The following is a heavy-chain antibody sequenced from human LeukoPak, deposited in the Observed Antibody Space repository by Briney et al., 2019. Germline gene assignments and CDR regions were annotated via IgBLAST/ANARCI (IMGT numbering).Heavy chain of an antibody. CDR3: ARVGDYGDYVNWFDP. CDR2: GCHIGST. Sequence: SETLSLTCTVSGYSISSGYYWGWIRQPPGKGLEWIGSGCHIGSTYFNPSLRSRVTILIDIFKNQFSLKMSSVTAADTAIYYCARVGDYGDYVNWFDPWGPGTLVTVSS. J-gene: IGHJ5*02. V-gene: IGHV4-38-2*02. D-gene: IGHD4-17*01. CDR1: GYSISSGYY.